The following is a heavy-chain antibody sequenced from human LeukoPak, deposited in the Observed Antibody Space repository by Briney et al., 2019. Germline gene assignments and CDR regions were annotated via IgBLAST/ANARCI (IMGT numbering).Heavy chain of an antibody. CDR3: AKDYEYCSSTSCYPSYYFDY. V-gene: IGHV3-23*01. J-gene: IGHJ4*02. Sequence: GSLRLSCAASGFTFSSYAMSWVRQAPGKGLEWVSAISGSGGSTYYADSVKGRFTISRDNSKNTLYLQMNSLRAEDTAVYYCAKDYEYCSSTSCYPSYYFDYWGQGTLVTVSS. D-gene: IGHD2-2*01. CDR1: GFTFSSYA. CDR2: ISGSGGST.